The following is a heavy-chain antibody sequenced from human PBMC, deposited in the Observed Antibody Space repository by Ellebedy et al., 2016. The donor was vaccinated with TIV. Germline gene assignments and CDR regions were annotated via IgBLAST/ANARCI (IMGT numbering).Heavy chain of an antibody. CDR1: GFTFSSYA. D-gene: IGHD3-22*01. Sequence: GESLKISXAASGFTFSSYAMSWVRQAPGKGLEWVSAISGSGGSTYYADSVKGRFTISRDNSKNTLYLQMNSLRAEDTAVYYCAKGDLTTYYYDRRALDAFDIWGQGTMVTVSS. J-gene: IGHJ3*02. CDR3: AKGDLTTYYYDRRALDAFDI. V-gene: IGHV3-23*01. CDR2: ISGSGGST.